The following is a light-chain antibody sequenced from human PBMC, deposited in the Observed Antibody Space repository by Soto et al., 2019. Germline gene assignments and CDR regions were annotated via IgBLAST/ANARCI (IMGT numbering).Light chain of an antibody. V-gene: IGKV3-15*01. CDR2: AAF. J-gene: IGKJ1*01. CDR3: QQYNNWPRT. Sequence: IVLTQSPGTRSLSPGERATLACRASQSVSSSYLAWYQQKPGQAPRLLIYAAFTRATGFPARFSGGGSGTECTLTISSLQSEDFAVYYCQQYNNWPRTLGQGTKVDIK. CDR1: QSVSSSY.